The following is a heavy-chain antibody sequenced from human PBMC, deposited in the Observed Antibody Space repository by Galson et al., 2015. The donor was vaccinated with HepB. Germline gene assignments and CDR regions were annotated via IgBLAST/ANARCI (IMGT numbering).Heavy chain of an antibody. CDR2: ISYDGSNK. D-gene: IGHD6-19*01. Sequence: LRLSCAASGFTFSSYAMHWVRQAPGKGLEWVAVISYDGSNKYYADSVKGRFTISRDNSKNTLYLQMNSLRAEDTAVYYCARDYESGWDFGPWGQGTLVTVSS. CDR3: ARDYESGWDFGP. J-gene: IGHJ5*02. V-gene: IGHV3-30-3*01. CDR1: GFTFSSYA.